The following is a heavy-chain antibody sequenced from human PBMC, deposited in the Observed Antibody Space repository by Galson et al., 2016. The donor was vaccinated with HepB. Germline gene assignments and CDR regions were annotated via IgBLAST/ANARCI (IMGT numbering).Heavy chain of an antibody. Sequence: LSLTCTVSGASISSYYWSWLRQPPNKGLEWMGYVYNSGGTSYNPSLQSRVTISEDTSKNEFSLKLSSVTPADTAVYFCARTDYDFWSGYFDYWGQGIPVTVSS. CDR1: GASISSYY. CDR2: VYNSGGT. J-gene: IGHJ4*02. CDR3: ARTDYDFWSGYFDY. D-gene: IGHD3-3*01. V-gene: IGHV4-59*01.